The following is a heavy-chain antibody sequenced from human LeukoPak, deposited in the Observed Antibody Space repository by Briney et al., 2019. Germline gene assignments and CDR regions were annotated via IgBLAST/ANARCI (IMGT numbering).Heavy chain of an antibody. V-gene: IGHV4-59*01. Sequence: PSETLSLTCTVSGGSISTYHWNWIRKSPDKGLEWIGYMQSTGISNYNPSLKSRVTMSVNMSRNQIVLNLSSVTAADTAVYFCARDKQHSYGRYFDHWGQGTLVTVSS. CDR1: GGSISTYH. J-gene: IGHJ4*02. D-gene: IGHD5-18*01. CDR2: MQSTGIS. CDR3: ARDKQHSYGRYFDH.